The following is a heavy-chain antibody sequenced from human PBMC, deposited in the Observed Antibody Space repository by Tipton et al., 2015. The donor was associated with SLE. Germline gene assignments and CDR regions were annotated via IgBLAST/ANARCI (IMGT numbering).Heavy chain of an antibody. V-gene: IGHV3-23*01. CDR3: AKFEKTTDFYLDS. CDR1: GFAFSSYA. CDR2: ISGGGGST. D-gene: IGHD1/OR15-1a*01. Sequence: LRLSCATSGFAFSSYALSWVRRAPGKGLEWVSAISGGGGSTYYADFVKGRFSISIDKSKKTLFLQMNSLRVDDTATYYCAKFEKTTDFYLDSWGQGTLVSVSS. J-gene: IGHJ4*02.